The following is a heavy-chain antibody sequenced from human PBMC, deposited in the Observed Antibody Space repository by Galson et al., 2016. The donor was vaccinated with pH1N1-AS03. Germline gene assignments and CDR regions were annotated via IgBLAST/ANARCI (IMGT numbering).Heavy chain of an antibody. CDR1: GYTFTTYA. CDR3: AGSECGVDCYRRTFDF. CDR2: INVGNGNT. J-gene: IGHJ4*02. V-gene: IGHV1-3*01. Sequence: SVKVSCKASGYTFTTYAIHWVRQAPGQSLEWMGRINVGNGNTKYSQNFQGRVTITRDTSASTAYMELSSLRSEDTAVYYCAGSECGVDCYRRTFDFWGQGTQVTVSS. D-gene: IGHD2-21*01.